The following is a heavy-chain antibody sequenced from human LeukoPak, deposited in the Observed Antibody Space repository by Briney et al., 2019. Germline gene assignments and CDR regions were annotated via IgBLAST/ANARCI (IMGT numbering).Heavy chain of an antibody. CDR2: IIPIFGTA. CDR3: ASVYYYDSSGYYSWGY. V-gene: IGHV1-69*05. J-gene: IGHJ4*02. Sequence: GASVKVSCKASGGTFSSYAISWVRQAPGQGLEWMGGIIPIFGTANYAQKFQGRVTITTDESTSTAYMELSSLRSEDTAAYYCASVYYYDSSGYYSWGYWGQGTLVTVSS. D-gene: IGHD3-22*01. CDR1: GGTFSSYA.